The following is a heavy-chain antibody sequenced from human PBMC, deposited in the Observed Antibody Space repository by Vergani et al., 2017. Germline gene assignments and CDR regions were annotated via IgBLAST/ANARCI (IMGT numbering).Heavy chain of an antibody. Sequence: QVQLQQWGAGLLKPSETLSLTCAVYGGSFSGYYWSWIRRPPGKGLEWIGEINHSGSTNYNPSLKSRVTISVDTSKNQFSLKLSSVTAADTAVYYCARNITIFGVVIRGGSRGQGTLVTVSS. D-gene: IGHD3-3*01. V-gene: IGHV4-34*01. CDR3: ARNITIFGVVIRGGS. J-gene: IGHJ4*02. CDR1: GGSFSGYY. CDR2: INHSGST.